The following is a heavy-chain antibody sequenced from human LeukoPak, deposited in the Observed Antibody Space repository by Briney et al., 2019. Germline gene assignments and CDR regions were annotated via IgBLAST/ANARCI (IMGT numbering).Heavy chain of an antibody. CDR2: ISGSGGST. CDR1: GFTFSSYA. D-gene: IGHD6-13*01. Sequence: GGSLRLSCAASGFTFSSYAMSWVRQAPGKGLEWVSAISGSGGSTYYAGSVKGRFTISRDNSKNTLYLQMNSLRAEDTAVYYCARDFSGYSSSWYLADYYYYGMDVWGQGTTVTVSS. CDR3: ARDFSGYSSSWYLADYYYYGMDV. J-gene: IGHJ6*02. V-gene: IGHV3-23*01.